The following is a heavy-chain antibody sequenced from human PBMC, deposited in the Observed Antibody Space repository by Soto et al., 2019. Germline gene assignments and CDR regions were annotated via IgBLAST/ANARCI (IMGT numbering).Heavy chain of an antibody. J-gene: IGHJ6*02. CDR3: AGPSGSSTSCYIPTNYGMDV. CDR1: GGTFSSYA. Sequence: QVQLVQSGAEVKKPGSSVKVSCKASGGTFSSYAISWVRQAPGQGLEWMGGIIPIFGTANYAQKFQGRVTLIADESTSTAYMELSILGSEDTAVYYCAGPSGSSTSCYIPTNYGMDVWGQGTTVTVSS. V-gene: IGHV1-69*01. D-gene: IGHD2-2*02. CDR2: IIPIFGTA.